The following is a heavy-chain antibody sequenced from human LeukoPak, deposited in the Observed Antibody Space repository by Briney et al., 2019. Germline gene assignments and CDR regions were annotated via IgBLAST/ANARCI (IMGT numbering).Heavy chain of an antibody. CDR1: GDSVSSNSAG. Sequence: SQTLSLTCAISGDSVSSNSAGWNWIRQSPSRGLEWLGRTYYRSKWYNDYAVFVKSRITINPDTSKNQFSLQLNSVTPEDTGVYFCARDETLLNVDTARGYWGQGTLVTVSS. CDR2: TYYRSKWYN. CDR3: ARDETLLNVDTARGY. D-gene: IGHD5-18*01. V-gene: IGHV6-1*01. J-gene: IGHJ4*02.